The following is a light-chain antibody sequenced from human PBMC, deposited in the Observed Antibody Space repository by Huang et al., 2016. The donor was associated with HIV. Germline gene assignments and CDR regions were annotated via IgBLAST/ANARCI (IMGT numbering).Light chain of an antibody. V-gene: IGKV3-15*01. Sequence: EIVMTQSPVTLSVSPGESATLSCRASQSVSSNLAWYQHKPGQAPRLLIYGASTRATVVPARFSGGGSGAEFTLTSSSLQSEECALFYCEQYNNWPPFTFGQGTRLEIK. CDR1: QSVSSN. CDR2: GAS. J-gene: IGKJ5*01. CDR3: EQYNNWPPFT.